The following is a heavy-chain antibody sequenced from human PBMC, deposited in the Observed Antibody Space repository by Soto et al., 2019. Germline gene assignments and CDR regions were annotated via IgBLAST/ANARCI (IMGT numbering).Heavy chain of an antibody. D-gene: IGHD6-6*01. CDR2: IIPIFGTA. Sequence: QVQLVQSGAEVKKPGSSVKVSCKASGGTFSSYAISWVRQAPGQGLEWMVGIIPIFGTANYAQKFQGRVTITADKSTSTAYMELSSLRSEDTAVYYCAGDIADRQQLVSWYFDLWGRVTLVTVSS. V-gene: IGHV1-69*06. CDR3: AGDIADRQQLVSWYFDL. CDR1: GGTFSSYA. J-gene: IGHJ2*01.